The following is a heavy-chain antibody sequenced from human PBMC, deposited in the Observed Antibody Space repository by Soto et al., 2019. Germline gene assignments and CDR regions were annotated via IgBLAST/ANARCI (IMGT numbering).Heavy chain of an antibody. V-gene: IGHV3-33*01. D-gene: IGHD6-13*01. CDR1: GFTLSSYG. J-gene: IGHJ6*02. Sequence: GGSLRLSCAASGFTLSSYGIHWVRQAPGKGLEWVAVIWYDGSNKYYADSVKGRFTTSRDNSKNTLSLQMNSLRVEDTAVYYCARALTPRTAPDGLYSYYGMDVWGQGTTVTVS. CDR3: ARALTPRTAPDGLYSYYGMDV. CDR2: IWYDGSNK.